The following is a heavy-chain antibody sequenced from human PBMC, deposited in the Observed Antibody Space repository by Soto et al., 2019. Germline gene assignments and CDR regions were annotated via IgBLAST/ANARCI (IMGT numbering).Heavy chain of an antibody. Sequence: SETLSLTSTVSGGSISSGGYYWSWIRQHAGKGLEWIGYIYYSGSTYYNPSLKSRVTISVDTSKNQFSLKLSSVTAADTAVYYCARSSYYYDSSGYYSNFDYWGQGTLVTVSS. J-gene: IGHJ4*02. V-gene: IGHV4-31*03. CDR3: ARSSYYYDSSGYYSNFDY. CDR1: GGSISSGGYY. CDR2: IYYSGST. D-gene: IGHD3-22*01.